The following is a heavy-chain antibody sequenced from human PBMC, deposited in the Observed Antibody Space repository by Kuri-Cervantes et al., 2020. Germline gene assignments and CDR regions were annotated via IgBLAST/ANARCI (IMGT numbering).Heavy chain of an antibody. Sequence: GESLKISCAASGFTVSSNYMSWVRQAPGKGLEWVSVIYSGGSTYYADSVKGRFTIPRDNSKNTLYLQMNSLRAEDTAVYYCARSPPPLQWERLGGYFDYWGQGTLVTVSS. V-gene: IGHV3-66*02. D-gene: IGHD1-26*01. CDR2: IYSGGST. J-gene: IGHJ4*02. CDR3: ARSPPPLQWERLGGYFDY. CDR1: GFTVSSNY.